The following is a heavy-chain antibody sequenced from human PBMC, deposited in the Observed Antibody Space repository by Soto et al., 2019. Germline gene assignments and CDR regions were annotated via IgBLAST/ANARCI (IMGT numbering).Heavy chain of an antibody. J-gene: IGHJ6*02. V-gene: IGHV1-69*01. Sequence: QVQLVQSGAEVQKPGSSVKVSCKASGGTFSSYAISWVRQAPGQGLEWMGGIIPIFGTANYAQKFQGRVTITADESTSTAYMELSSLRSEDTAVYYCARDNYDFWSGYNYYYYGMDVWGQGTTVTVSS. CDR2: IIPIFGTA. CDR1: GGTFSSYA. CDR3: ARDNYDFWSGYNYYYYGMDV. D-gene: IGHD3-3*01.